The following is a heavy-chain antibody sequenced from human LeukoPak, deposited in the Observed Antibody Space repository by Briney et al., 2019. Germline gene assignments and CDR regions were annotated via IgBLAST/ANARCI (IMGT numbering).Heavy chain of an antibody. CDR2: VYYAGNT. V-gene: IGHV4-39*01. J-gene: IGHJ5*02. CDR3: ASIVGAGFCNGGYCHFLDH. D-gene: IGHD2-15*01. CDR1: GGSISSSNYH. Sequence: NPSETLSLTCTVSGGSISSSNYHWGWIRQPPGKGLEWIGNVYYAGNTYYNSSLMSRVTISVDTSKNQFSLKLRSVTAADTALYFCASIVGAGFCNGGYCHFLDHWGQGTLVIVSS.